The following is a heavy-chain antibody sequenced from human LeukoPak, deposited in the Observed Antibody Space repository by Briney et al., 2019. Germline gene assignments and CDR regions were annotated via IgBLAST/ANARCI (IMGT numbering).Heavy chain of an antibody. CDR1: GFTFSGYA. CDR3: AKGDYYYYYMDV. J-gene: IGHJ6*03. CDR2: ISGSGGSS. Sequence: GGSLRLSCAASGFTFSGYAMSWVRQAPGKGPEWVSGISGSGGSSYYADSVKGRFTISRDNSKSKLWLQMNSLRVEDTAVYYCAKGDYYYYYMDVWGKGTTVTVSS. V-gene: IGHV3-23*01.